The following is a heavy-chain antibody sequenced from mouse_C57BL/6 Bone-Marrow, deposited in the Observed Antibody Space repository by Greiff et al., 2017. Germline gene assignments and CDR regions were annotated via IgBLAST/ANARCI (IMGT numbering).Heavy chain of an antibody. V-gene: IGHV1-9*01. CDR2: ILPGSGST. CDR3: ARCPHYYGSSPAWFAY. CDR1: GYTFTGYW. J-gene: IGHJ3*01. Sequence: QVQLQQSGAELMKPGASVKLSCKATGYTFTGYWIEWVKQRPGHGLEWIGEILPGSGSTNYNEKFKGKATFTADTSSNTAYMQLSSLTTEDSAIYYCARCPHYYGSSPAWFAYWGQGTLVTVSA. D-gene: IGHD1-1*01.